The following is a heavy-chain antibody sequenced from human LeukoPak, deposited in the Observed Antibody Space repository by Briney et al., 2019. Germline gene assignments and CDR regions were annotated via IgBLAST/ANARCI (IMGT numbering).Heavy chain of an antibody. Sequence: SETLSLTCTVSGGSISSGDYYWSWIRQPPGKGLEWIGYIYYSGSTYYNPSLKSRVTISVDTSKNQFSLKLSSVTAADTAVYYCASGPDFWSAQSGAFDIWGQGTMVTVSS. D-gene: IGHD3-3*01. CDR1: GGSISSGDYY. CDR2: IYYSGST. V-gene: IGHV4-30-4*08. CDR3: ASGPDFWSAQSGAFDI. J-gene: IGHJ3*02.